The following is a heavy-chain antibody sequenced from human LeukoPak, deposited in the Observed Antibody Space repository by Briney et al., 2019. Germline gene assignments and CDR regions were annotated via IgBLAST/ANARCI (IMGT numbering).Heavy chain of an antibody. CDR3: ARPRDSSGYYYGADYGVGY. CDR1: GYSFTSYW. J-gene: IGHJ4*02. Sequence: GESLKISCKGSGYSFTSYWSGWLRQMPGKGLERMGIIYPGDSDTRYSPSFQAQVTISADKSISTAYLQWSSLKASDTALYYCARPRDSSGYYYGADYGVGYWGQGTLVTVSS. D-gene: IGHD3-22*01. CDR2: IYPGDSDT. V-gene: IGHV5-51*01.